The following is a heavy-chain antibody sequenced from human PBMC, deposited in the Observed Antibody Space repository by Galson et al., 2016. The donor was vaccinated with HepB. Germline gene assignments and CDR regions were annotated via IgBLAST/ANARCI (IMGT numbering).Heavy chain of an antibody. CDR1: GFTFSGHW. V-gene: IGHV3-7*01. D-gene: IGHD3-10*01. CDR2: INQDRSEK. J-gene: IGHJ6*02. CDR3: ARRIVNQGRIGGWGWGMDV. Sequence: SLRLSCAAPGFTFSGHWMSWVRQTPGKGLEWVANINQDRSEKYYVDSLKGRFTISRDNAKNSLYLQMNSLRAEDTAVYFCARRIVNQGRIGGWGWGMDVWGQGVTVTVSS.